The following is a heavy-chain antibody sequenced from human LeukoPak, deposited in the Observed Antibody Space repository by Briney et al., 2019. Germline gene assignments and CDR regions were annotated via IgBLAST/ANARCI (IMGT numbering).Heavy chain of an antibody. D-gene: IGHD6-19*01. Sequence: PGGSLRLSCAASGFTFSNYEMNWVRQAPGKGLEWISYISSSGSTIYYADSVKGRFTISRDNAKNSLYLQMNSLRAEDTAVYYCAKGLGSSGWYVAFDIWGQGTMVSVSS. V-gene: IGHV3-48*03. CDR2: ISSSGSTI. CDR1: GFTFSNYE. J-gene: IGHJ3*02. CDR3: AKGLGSSGWYVAFDI.